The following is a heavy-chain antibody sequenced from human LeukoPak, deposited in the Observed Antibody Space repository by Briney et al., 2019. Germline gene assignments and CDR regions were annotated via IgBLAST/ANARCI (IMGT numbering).Heavy chain of an antibody. D-gene: IGHD6-19*01. CDR3: AKDRGQWLTDY. J-gene: IGHJ4*02. CDR1: GFTFSGYS. Sequence: GGSLRLSCAASGFTFSGYSMNWVRQAPGKGLEWVSSISSSSSYIYYADSVKGRFTISRDNSKNTLYLQVNSLRAEDTAVYYCAKDRGQWLTDYWGQGTLVTASS. CDR2: ISSSSSYI. V-gene: IGHV3-21*04.